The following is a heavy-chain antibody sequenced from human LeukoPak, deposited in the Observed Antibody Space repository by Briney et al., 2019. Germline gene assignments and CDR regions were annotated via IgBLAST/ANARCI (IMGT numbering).Heavy chain of an antibody. V-gene: IGHV4-34*01. D-gene: IGHD4-17*01. Sequence: PSETLSLTCAVSGESFSDYNYYWTWFRQSPGKGLQWIGEINRHGATNYNPSLKSRVSMSIDTSQNHFFLKLISVTAADTAVYYCARPGIRDYFHYVDVWGEGTTVTVS. J-gene: IGHJ6*03. CDR3: ARPGIRDYFHYVDV. CDR1: GESFSDYNYY. CDR2: INRHGAT.